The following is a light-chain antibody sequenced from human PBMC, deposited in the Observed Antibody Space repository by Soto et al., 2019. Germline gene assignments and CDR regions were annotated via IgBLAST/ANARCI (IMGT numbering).Light chain of an antibody. V-gene: IGKV3-11*01. J-gene: IGKJ1*01. CDR1: QYINTR. Sequence: EIVLTQCPATLSSFPGDRVTLSCRASQYINTRLAWYQHRPGQAPRLLIYQTSLRAAGIPARFSASGSGTDFTITISDVKTEDFALYYCHPSQSWPRTVGPGTKVDIK. CDR3: HPSQSWPRT. CDR2: QTS.